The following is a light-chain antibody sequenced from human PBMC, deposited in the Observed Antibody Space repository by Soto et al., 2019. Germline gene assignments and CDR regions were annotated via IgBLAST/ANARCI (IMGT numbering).Light chain of an antibody. CDR3: QQQYTTPIT. Sequence: DIVMTQSPDSLAVSLGERATINCRSSQSVLETSNNINFLNWYQHKPGQPPKLLIYWASTRESGVPDRFSGSGSATDFTLTISSLQAEDVAVYYCQQQYTTPITFGQGTRLEIK. CDR1: QSVLETSNNINF. V-gene: IGKV4-1*01. CDR2: WAS. J-gene: IGKJ5*01.